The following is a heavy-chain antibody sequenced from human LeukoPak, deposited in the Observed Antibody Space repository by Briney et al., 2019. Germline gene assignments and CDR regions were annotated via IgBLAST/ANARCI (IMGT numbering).Heavy chain of an antibody. D-gene: IGHD6-13*01. CDR3: ARHAGGMGAVGTRPFDY. CDR2: IHYSGST. J-gene: IGHJ4*02. V-gene: IGHV4-39*01. CDR1: GGSFSSSTYY. Sequence: SETLSLTCTVSGGSFSSSTYYWGWVRQPPGKGLEWIGSIHYSGSTYYTPSLKSRVTISVDTSKNQFSLKLSSVTAADTAVYYCARHAGGMGAVGTRPFDYWGQGTLVTVS.